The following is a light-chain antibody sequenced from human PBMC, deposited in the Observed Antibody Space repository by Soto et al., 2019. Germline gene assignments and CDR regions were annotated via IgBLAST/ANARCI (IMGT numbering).Light chain of an antibody. J-gene: IGKJ1*01. CDR2: AAS. CDR3: QQYNSYSGT. CDR1: QGISSY. V-gene: IGKV1-8*01. Sequence: AIRMTQSPSSLSASTGARVTITCRASQGISSYLAWYQQKPGKAPKLLIYAASTLQSGVPSRFSDSGSGTEFTLTISSLQPDDFATYYCQQYNSYSGTFGQGTKVDIK.